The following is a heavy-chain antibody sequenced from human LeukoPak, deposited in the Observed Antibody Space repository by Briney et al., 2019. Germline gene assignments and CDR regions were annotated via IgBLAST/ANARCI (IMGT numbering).Heavy chain of an antibody. Sequence: GGSLRLSCAASGFTFSSHAMSWVRQAPGKGLEWVSAISGSGGSTYYADSVKGRFTISRDNSKNTLYLQMNSLRAEDTAVYYCAKTHRIAAAGPIGGDAFDIWGQGTMVTVSS. CDR3: AKTHRIAAAGPIGGDAFDI. V-gene: IGHV3-23*01. D-gene: IGHD6-13*01. J-gene: IGHJ3*02. CDR2: ISGSGGST. CDR1: GFTFSSHA.